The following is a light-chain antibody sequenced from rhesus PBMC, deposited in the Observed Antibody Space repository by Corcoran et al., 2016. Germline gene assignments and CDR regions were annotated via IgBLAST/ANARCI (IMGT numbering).Light chain of an antibody. V-gene: IGLV2-32*02. CDR2: EVS. CDR1: SSDIGGYNY. J-gene: IGLJ1*01. CDR3: SSYAGRNTFI. Sequence: QAALTQPHSVSGSPGQSVTISCTGTSSDIGGYNYVSWYQQHPGTAPKLMIYEVSKRPSGVSDRFSGSKSGNTASLTISGLQAEDEADYYCSSYAGRNTFIFGAGTRLTVL.